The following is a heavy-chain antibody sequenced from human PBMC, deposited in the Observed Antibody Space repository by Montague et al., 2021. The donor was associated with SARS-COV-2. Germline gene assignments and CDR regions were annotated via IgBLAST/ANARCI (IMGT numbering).Heavy chain of an antibody. CDR3: ARDQGYNWNCYYYYGMDV. CDR2: IHYSGST. Sequence: SETLSLTCTVSGGSISSSSYYWGWIRQPPGKGLEWIGSIHYSGSTYYNPSLKSRVTISVDTSKNQFSLKLSSVTAADTAVYYCARDQGYNWNCYYYYGMDVWGQGTTVTVSS. CDR1: GGSISSSSYY. V-gene: IGHV4-39*07. J-gene: IGHJ6*02. D-gene: IGHD1-7*01.